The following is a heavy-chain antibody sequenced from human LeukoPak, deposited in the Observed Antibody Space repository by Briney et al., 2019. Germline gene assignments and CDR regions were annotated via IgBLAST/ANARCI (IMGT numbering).Heavy chain of an antibody. D-gene: IGHD3-3*01. Sequence: AXSGFTFSSXXXXWVRXXPGXXXXXXXXIKQDGSEKYYVDSVKGRFTISRDNAKNSLYLQMSSLRAEDTAVYYCARDAETYDWSGGYFDYWGQGTLVTVSS. CDR1: GFTFSSXX. CDR3: ARDAETYDWSGGYFDY. V-gene: IGHV3-7*01. J-gene: IGHJ4*02. CDR2: IKQDGSEK.